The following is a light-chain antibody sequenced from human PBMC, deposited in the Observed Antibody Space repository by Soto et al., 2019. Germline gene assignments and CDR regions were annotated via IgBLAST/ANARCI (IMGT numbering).Light chain of an antibody. J-gene: IGLJ1*01. CDR3: ETWDTNTRV. CDR1: SGHSTYI. CDR2: LEGSGTY. Sequence: QSVLAQSSSASASLGSSVKLTCTLSSGHSTYIIAWHQQQPGKAPRYLMNLEGSGTYNKGSGVPDRFSGSSSGADRYLTISNLQFEDEADYYCETWDTNTRVFGTGTKLTVL. V-gene: IGLV4-60*02.